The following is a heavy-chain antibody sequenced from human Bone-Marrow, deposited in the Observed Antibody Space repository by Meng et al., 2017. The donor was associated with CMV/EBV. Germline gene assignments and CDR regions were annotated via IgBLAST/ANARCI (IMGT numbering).Heavy chain of an antibody. V-gene: IGHV1-2*02. CDR2: INPNSGGT. J-gene: IGHJ4*02. D-gene: IGHD1-1*01. CDR3: ARDQRRTPSDY. CDR1: GYAFTSYY. Sequence: CKASGYAFTSYYMHWVRQAPGQGLEWMGWINPNSGGTNYAQKFQGRVTMTRNTSISTAYMELSRLRSDDTAVYYCARDQRRTPSDYWGQGTLVTVSS.